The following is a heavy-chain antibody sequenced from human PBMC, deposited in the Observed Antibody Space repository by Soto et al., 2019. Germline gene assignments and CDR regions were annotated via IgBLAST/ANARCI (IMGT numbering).Heavy chain of an antibody. CDR1: GFTFSSYS. Sequence: GGSLRLSCAASGFTFSSYSMNWVRQAPGKGLEWVSSISSSSSYIYYADSVKGRFTISRDNSKNTLYLQMNSLRAEDTAVYYCAREGGSGSYALDYWGQGTLVTVSS. J-gene: IGHJ4*02. CDR3: AREGGSGSYALDY. D-gene: IGHD1-26*01. CDR2: ISSSSSYI. V-gene: IGHV3-21*01.